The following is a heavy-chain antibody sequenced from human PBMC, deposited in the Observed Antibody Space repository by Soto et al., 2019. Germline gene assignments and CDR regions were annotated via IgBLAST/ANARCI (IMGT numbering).Heavy chain of an antibody. V-gene: IGHV1-69*13. CDR2: IIPIFGTA. CDR1: GGTXSCYA. Sequence: SVKVSCKASGGTXSCYAISWVRQAPGQGLEWMGGIIPIFGTANYAQKFQGRVTITADESTSTAYMELSSLRSEDTAVYYCARDRGSGSYYPSPYFYYGMDVWGQGTTVTVSS. J-gene: IGHJ6*02. D-gene: IGHD3-10*01. CDR3: ARDRGSGSYYPSPYFYYGMDV.